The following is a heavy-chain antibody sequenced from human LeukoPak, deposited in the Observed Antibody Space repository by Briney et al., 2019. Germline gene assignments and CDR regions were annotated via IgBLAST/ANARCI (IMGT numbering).Heavy chain of an antibody. CDR3: ARHHAYCGGDCSYYFDC. CDR1: GGSFSGYY. V-gene: IGHV4-34*01. J-gene: IGHJ4*02. Sequence: SETLSLTCAVYGGSFSGYYWSWIRQPPGKGLEWIGEINHSGSTNYNPSLKSRVTISVDTSKNQFSLKLSSVTAADTAVYYCARHHAYCGGDCSYYFDCWGQGTLVTVSS. CDR2: INHSGST. D-gene: IGHD2-21*02.